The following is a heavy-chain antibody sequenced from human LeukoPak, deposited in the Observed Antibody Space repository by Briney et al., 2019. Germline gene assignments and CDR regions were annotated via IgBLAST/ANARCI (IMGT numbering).Heavy chain of an antibody. Sequence: GGSLRLSCAASGFTFSSYSMNWVRQAPGKGLEWVSSISSSSSYIYYADSVKGRFTISRDNAKNSLYLQMNSLRAEDTAVYYCARDRDSYRSLDYWGQGTLVTVSS. V-gene: IGHV3-21*01. D-gene: IGHD2-21*01. J-gene: IGHJ4*02. CDR2: ISSSSSYI. CDR3: ARDRDSYRSLDY. CDR1: GFTFSSYS.